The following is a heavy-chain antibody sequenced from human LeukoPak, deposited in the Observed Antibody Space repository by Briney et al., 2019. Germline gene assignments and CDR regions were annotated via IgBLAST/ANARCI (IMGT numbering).Heavy chain of an antibody. Sequence: ATVKVSCKASGYTFTGYYMHWVRQAPGQGLEWMGWINPNSGGTNYAQKFQGRVTMTRDTSISTAYMELSRLRSDDTAVYYCARSSKVAATRVYDYWGQGTLVTVSS. CDR3: ARSSKVAATRVYDY. V-gene: IGHV1-2*02. D-gene: IGHD2-15*01. CDR2: INPNSGGT. J-gene: IGHJ4*02. CDR1: GYTFTGYY.